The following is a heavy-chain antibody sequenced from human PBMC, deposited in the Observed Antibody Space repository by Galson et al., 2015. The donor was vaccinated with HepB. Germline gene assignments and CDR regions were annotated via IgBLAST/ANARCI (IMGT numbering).Heavy chain of an antibody. CDR3: ARDLEPLVSDVLDF. CDR1: EFMFSTYA. V-gene: IGHV3-30*04. D-gene: IGHD2-8*02. CDR2: ISFDGRSK. J-gene: IGHJ4*02. Sequence: SLRLSCAASEFMFSTYAMHWVRQAPGKGLEWVAVISFDGRSKFYADSVQGRFTISRDNSKTTLYLQMNSLRAEDTAMYYCARDLEPLVSDVLDFWGLGTLVTVSS.